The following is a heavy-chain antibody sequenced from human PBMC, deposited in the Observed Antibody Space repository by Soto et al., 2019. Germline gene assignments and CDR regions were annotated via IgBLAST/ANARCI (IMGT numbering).Heavy chain of an antibody. CDR1: GLTFSSYA. CDR3: ANDRLGGNFPYYGMDV. J-gene: IGHJ6*02. Sequence: PGGSLRLSCAASGLTFSSYAMSWVRQAPGKGLEWVSAISGSGGSTYYADSVKGRFTISRDNSKSTLYLQMNSLRAEDTAVYYCANDRLGGNFPYYGMDVWGQGPTVTVSS. D-gene: IGHD2-21*02. CDR2: ISGSGGST. V-gene: IGHV3-23*01.